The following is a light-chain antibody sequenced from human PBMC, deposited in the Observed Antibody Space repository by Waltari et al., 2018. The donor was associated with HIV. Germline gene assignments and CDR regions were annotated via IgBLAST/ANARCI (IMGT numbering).Light chain of an antibody. J-gene: IGKJ2*01. V-gene: IGKV3-20*01. CDR2: GPS. CDR1: QTVNSGY. CDR3: QQYGASPHT. Sequence: EIVLTQSPGTLSLSPGERATLSCMASQTVNSGYLAWYQQKAGQAPRLLVYGPSTRASGIADRFSCRGSGTDFTLTITALEPEDSAVYHCQQYGASPHTFGQGTKLEIE.